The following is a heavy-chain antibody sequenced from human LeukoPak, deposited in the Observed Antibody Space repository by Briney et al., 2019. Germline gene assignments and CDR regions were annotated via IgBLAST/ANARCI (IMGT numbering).Heavy chain of an antibody. V-gene: IGHV4-34*01. Sequence: SETLSLTCAVYGGSFSGYYWSWIRQPPGKGLEWIGEINHSGSTNYNPSLKSRVTISVDTSKNQFSLKLSSVTAADTAVYYYARARGVGGYSYGLPYNWFDPWGQGTLVTVSS. J-gene: IGHJ5*02. CDR3: ARARGVGGYSYGLPYNWFDP. CDR2: INHSGST. D-gene: IGHD5-18*01. CDR1: GGSFSGYY.